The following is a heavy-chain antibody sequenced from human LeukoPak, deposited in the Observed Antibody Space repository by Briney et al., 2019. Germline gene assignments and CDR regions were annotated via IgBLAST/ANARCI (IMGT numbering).Heavy chain of an antibody. Sequence: PSETLSLTCAVYGGSFSGYYWSWLRQPPGKGLEWIGEINHSGSTNYNPSLTSRVTISVDTSKNQFSLKLSSVTAADTAVYYCARVKGSVGATIDAFDIWGQGTMVTVSS. CDR3: ARVKGSVGATIDAFDI. CDR2: INHSGST. CDR1: GGSFSGYY. D-gene: IGHD1-26*01. V-gene: IGHV4-34*01. J-gene: IGHJ3*02.